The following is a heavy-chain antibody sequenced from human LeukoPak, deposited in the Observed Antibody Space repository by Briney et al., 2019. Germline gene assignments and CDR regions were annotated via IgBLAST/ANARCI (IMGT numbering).Heavy chain of an antibody. D-gene: IGHD2-15*01. CDR1: GLIFSSYS. J-gene: IGHJ4*02. CDR2: ISYDGSHK. V-gene: IGHV3-30*18. Sequence: GGSLRLSCAASGLIFSSYSMNWVRQAPGKGLEWVAVISYDGSHKYYADSVKGRFTIARDNSKNTLSLQMNSLRAEDTAVYYCAKEGPWYSFDYWGQGTPVTVSS. CDR3: AKEGPWYSFDY.